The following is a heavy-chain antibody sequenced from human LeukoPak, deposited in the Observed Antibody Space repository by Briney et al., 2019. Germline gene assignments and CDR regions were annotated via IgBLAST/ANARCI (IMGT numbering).Heavy chain of an antibody. CDR3: AKDVVVAGDYYYYGMDV. J-gene: IGHJ6*02. D-gene: IGHD6-19*01. V-gene: IGHV3-23*01. Sequence: PGRSLRLSCAASGFTFSSYGMHWVRQAPGKGLEWVSAISGSGGSTYYADSVKGRFTISRDNSKNTLYLQMNSLRAEDTAVYYCAKDVVVAGDYYYYGMDVWGQGTTVTVSS. CDR1: GFTFSSYG. CDR2: ISGSGGST.